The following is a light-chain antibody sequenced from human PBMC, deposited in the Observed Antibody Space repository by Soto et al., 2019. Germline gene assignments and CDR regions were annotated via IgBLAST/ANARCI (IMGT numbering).Light chain of an antibody. J-gene: IGKJ1*01. V-gene: IGKV3D-15*01. CDR2: GAS. CDR3: QQYDNWPRT. Sequence: EIVMTQSPATLSVSQGDGATLSCRASQSVDINLAWYQQKPGQTPRLLIYGASTRPTGIPARFSGSGSGTEFTLTISSLQSEDFAVYYCQQYDNWPRTFGQGTKVDIK. CDR1: QSVDIN.